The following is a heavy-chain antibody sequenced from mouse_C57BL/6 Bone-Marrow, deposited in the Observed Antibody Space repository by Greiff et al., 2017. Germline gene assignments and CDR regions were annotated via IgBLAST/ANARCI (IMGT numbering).Heavy chain of an antibody. CDR2: IWSDGST. CDR1: GFSLTSYG. D-gene: IGHD4-1*02. CDR3: ARHGGGQLGLAY. Sequence: VKLQESGPGLVAPSQSLSITCTVSGFSLTSYGVHWVRQPPGKGLEWLVVIWSDGSTTYNSALKSRLSISKDNSKSQVFLKMNSLQTDDTAMYYCARHGGGQLGLAYWGQGTLVTVSA. V-gene: IGHV2-6-1*01. J-gene: IGHJ3*01.